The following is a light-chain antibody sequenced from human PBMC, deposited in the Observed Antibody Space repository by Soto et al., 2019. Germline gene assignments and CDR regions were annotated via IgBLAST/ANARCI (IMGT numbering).Light chain of an antibody. J-gene: IGKJ1*01. Sequence: DILMTQSPSTLSASLGERVTLSCRASQSVSTYLAWYQQKAGLAPKLLIYAAFSLQSGIPSRFSGSGSGTEFTLTISNLQSEDFAVYYCQQSYNTPPTFGQGTKVDIK. CDR2: AAF. CDR1: QSVSTY. CDR3: QQSYNTPPT. V-gene: IGKV1-39*01.